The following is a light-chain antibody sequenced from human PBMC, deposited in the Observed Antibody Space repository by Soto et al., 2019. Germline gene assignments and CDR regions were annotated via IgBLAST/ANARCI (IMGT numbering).Light chain of an antibody. V-gene: IGLV1-36*01. CDR2: YDD. J-gene: IGLJ2*01. CDR1: SSNIGNNA. Sequence: QSVLTQPPSVSEAARQRVTISCSGSSSNIGNNAVNWYQQLPGKAPKLLIYYDDLLPSGVSDRFSGSKSGTSASLAISGLQSEDEADYYCAAWDDSLNGVVFGGGTKLTFL. CDR3: AAWDDSLNGVV.